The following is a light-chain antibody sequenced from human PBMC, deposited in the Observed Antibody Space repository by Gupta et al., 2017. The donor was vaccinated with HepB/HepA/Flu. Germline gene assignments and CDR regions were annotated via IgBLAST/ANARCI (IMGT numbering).Light chain of an antibody. CDR1: SSDVGGYNY. V-gene: IGLV2-11*01. CDR3: CSYVDSFTTLYV. CDR2: VVS. J-gene: IGLJ1*01. Sequence: QSALTQPRSVSGSPGQSVTISCTGTSSDVGGYNYVSWYQQHPGKAPNLMIFVVSKRPSAVPDRFSFSNSGNTASLTISGLLPEDEADYFCCSYVDSFTTLYVFGTGTKVTVL.